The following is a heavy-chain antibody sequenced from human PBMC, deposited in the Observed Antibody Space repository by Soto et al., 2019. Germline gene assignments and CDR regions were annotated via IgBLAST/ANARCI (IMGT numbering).Heavy chain of an antibody. V-gene: IGHV1-69*13. CDR3: ARGGVVVAATRWNAFDI. CDR1: GGTFSSYA. D-gene: IGHD2-15*01. J-gene: IGHJ3*02. Sequence: VKVSCKASGGTFSSYAISWVRQAPGQGLEWMGGIIPIFGTANYAQKFQGRVTITADESTSTAYMELSSLRSEDTAVYYCARGGVVVAATRWNAFDIWGQGTMVTVSS. CDR2: IIPIFGTA.